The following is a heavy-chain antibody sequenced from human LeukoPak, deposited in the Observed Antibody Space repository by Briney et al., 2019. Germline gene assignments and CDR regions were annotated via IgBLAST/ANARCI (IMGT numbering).Heavy chain of an antibody. CDR1: GFTFSSYE. Sequence: GGSLRLSCAASGFTFSSYEMNWVRQAPGKGLEWVSYISSSGSTIYYADSVKGRFTISRDNAKNSLYLQMNSLRAEDTAVYYCAKDLHIYGDETAGNDYWGQGTLVTVSS. CDR2: ISSSGSTI. V-gene: IGHV3-48*03. CDR3: AKDLHIYGDETAGNDY. J-gene: IGHJ4*02. D-gene: IGHD4-17*01.